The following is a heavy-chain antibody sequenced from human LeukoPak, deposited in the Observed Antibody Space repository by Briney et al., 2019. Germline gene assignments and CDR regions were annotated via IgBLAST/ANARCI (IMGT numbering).Heavy chain of an antibody. V-gene: IGHV4-34*01. D-gene: IGHD2-21*01. CDR1: GGSFSGYY. Sequence: SETLSLTCAVYGGSFSGYYWSWIRQPPGKGLEWIGEINHSGSTNYNPSLRSRVTISVDTSKNQFSLKLSSVTAADTAVYYCARGLLPRRFDPWGQGTLVTVSS. CDR2: INHSGST. CDR3: ARGLLPRRFDP. J-gene: IGHJ5*02.